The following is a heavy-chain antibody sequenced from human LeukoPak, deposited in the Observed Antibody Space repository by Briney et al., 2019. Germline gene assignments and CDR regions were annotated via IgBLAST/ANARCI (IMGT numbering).Heavy chain of an antibody. Sequence: GGSLRLSCAASGFDFSNYAMTWVRRAPGKRLEWVATIKEDGSDKYYVDSVKGRFTISRDNVKNSVYLQMNSLRAEDTAVYYCAREKNLGTWGQGTLVTVSS. V-gene: IGHV3-7*05. CDR3: AREKNLGT. CDR2: IKEDGSDK. CDR1: GFDFSNYA. D-gene: IGHD1-14*01. J-gene: IGHJ4*02.